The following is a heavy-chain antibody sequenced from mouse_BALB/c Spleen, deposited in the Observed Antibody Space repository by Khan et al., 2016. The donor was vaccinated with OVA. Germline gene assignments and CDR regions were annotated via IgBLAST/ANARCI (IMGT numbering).Heavy chain of an antibody. V-gene: IGHV2-9*02. CDR2: IWAGGST. Sequence: QVQLKESGPGLVAPSQSLSITCSVSGFSLTSYGINWVRQPPGKGLEWLGVIWAGGSTNYNSALMSRLSISKDNAKNQVFLKMNSLQTDDTAMYFCARFDDPYYALGYWGPGTSVTVSS. CDR1: GFSLTSYG. J-gene: IGHJ4*01. CDR3: ARFDDPYYALGY.